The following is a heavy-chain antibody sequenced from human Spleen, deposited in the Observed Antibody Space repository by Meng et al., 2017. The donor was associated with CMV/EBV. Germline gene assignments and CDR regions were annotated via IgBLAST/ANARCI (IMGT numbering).Heavy chain of an antibody. V-gene: IGHV1-69*05. CDR2: IIPIFGTA. D-gene: IGHD3-22*01. CDR3: ARGSSGYSFDY. Sequence: CKAPGGIFSSYALSWVRQAPGQGLEWMGGIIPIFGTANYAQKFQGRVTITTDESTSTAYMELSSLRSEDTAVYYCARGSSGYSFDYWGQGTLVTVSS. J-gene: IGHJ4*02. CDR1: GGIFSSYA.